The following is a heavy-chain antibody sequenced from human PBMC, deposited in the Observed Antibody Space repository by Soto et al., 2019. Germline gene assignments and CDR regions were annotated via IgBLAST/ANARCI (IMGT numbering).Heavy chain of an antibody. CDR1: GFTFSNYN. CDR2: ISSSGSYI. J-gene: IGHJ3*02. V-gene: IGHV3-21*01. Sequence: EVQLVESGGGLVKPEGSLRLSCAASGFTFSNYNINWVRQAPGKGLEWVSSISSSGSYIYYADSVKGRFTISRDNARTSLYLQMNSLRAEDTAVYYCAREFSGHDAFDIWGQGTMVTVSS. CDR3: AREFSGHDAFDI.